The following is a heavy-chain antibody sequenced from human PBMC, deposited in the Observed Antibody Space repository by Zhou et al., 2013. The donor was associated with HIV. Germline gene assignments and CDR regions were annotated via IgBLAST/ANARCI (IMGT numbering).Heavy chain of an antibody. CDR1: GGTFSTYD. CDR2: IIPMFRKT. J-gene: IGHJ5*02. V-gene: IGHV1-69*05. CDR3: AIKGTEDRGWFDP. D-gene: IGHD1-7*01. Sequence: QVQLVQSGAEVKKPGSSVKVSCKASGGTFSTYDISWVRQVPGQGLEWMGGIIPMFRKTNYAQKFQGRVTITTDESTNTAYMDLSSLRSEDTAVYYCAIKGTEDRGWFDPWGQGTLVTVSS.